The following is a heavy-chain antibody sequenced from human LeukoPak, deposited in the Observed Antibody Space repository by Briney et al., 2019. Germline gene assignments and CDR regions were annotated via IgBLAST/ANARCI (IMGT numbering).Heavy chain of an antibody. V-gene: IGHV3-23*01. CDR2: ISGSGRRT. Sequence: GGSLRLSCAASGFTFTNYAMNWVRQAPGKGLEWVSSISGSGRRTYYADSVKGRFTSSRDNSKNTVYLEMNSLRAEDTALYYCARTGIAAFPITHLDFWGHGALVTVSS. CDR3: ARTGIAAFPITHLDF. J-gene: IGHJ4*01. D-gene: IGHD6-13*01. CDR1: GFTFTNYA.